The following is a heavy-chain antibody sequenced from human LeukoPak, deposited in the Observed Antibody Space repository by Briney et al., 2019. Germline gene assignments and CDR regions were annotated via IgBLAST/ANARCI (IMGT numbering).Heavy chain of an antibody. D-gene: IGHD1-14*01. J-gene: IGHJ4*02. Sequence: PSETLSLTCAVYGGSFSGYYWCWIRQRPGEGLEWIGEINHSGSTNYNPSLKSRVTISVDTSKNQFSLKLSSVTAADTAVYYCAKIWLTVDYWGQGTLVTVSS. CDR1: GGSFSGYY. CDR2: INHSGST. V-gene: IGHV4-34*01. CDR3: AKIWLTVDY.